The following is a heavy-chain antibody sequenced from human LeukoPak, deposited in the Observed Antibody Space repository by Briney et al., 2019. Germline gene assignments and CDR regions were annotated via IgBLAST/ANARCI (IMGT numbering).Heavy chain of an antibody. CDR2: ITPIFGTA. CDR3: ARDGYNWGFDY. J-gene: IGHJ4*02. CDR1: GGTFSSYA. Sequence: PVKVSCXASGGTFSSYAITWVRQAPGQGLGWMGGITPIFGTANYAQKFQGRVTITTDESTSTAYMELSSLRSDDTAVYYCARDGYNWGFDYWGQGTLVTVSS. D-gene: IGHD5-24*01. V-gene: IGHV1-69*05.